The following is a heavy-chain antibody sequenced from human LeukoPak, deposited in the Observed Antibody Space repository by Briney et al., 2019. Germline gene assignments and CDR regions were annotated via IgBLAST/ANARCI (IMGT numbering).Heavy chain of an antibody. CDR1: GFSFRSHG. V-gene: IGHV3-23*01. Sequence: GSLRLSCAASGFSFRSHGMNWVRQAPGKGLEWVSGISPRGDITYYADSVKGRFTISRDNSKNTLYLQMNSLRAEDTAVYYCAKVGIVGATTYYFDYWGQGTLVTVSS. D-gene: IGHD1-26*01. CDR2: ISPRGDIT. CDR3: AKVGIVGATTYYFDY. J-gene: IGHJ4*02.